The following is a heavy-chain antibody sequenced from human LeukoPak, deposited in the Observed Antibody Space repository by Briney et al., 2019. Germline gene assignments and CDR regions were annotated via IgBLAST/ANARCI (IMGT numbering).Heavy chain of an antibody. CDR1: DCSMKSYR. Sequence: PSETLSLTCSVSDCSMKSYRWSWVRQPAGKGLEWIGRIYTSGSTDYNPSLMSRVTMSVDTSKNQFSLKLRSMTAADTAVYYCARVERRLNVSDIWGQGTIVTVSS. CDR3: ARVERRLNVSDI. V-gene: IGHV4-4*07. J-gene: IGHJ3*02. D-gene: IGHD1-1*01. CDR2: IYTSGST.